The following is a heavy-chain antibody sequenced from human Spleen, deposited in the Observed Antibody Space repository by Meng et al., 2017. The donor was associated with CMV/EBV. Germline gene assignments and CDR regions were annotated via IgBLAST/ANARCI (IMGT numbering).Heavy chain of an antibody. V-gene: IGHV4-4*07. D-gene: IGHD1-1*01. CDR2: IYTSGST. CDR3: ARDQLIDPLGDFDY. CDR1: GGSISRYY. J-gene: IGHJ4*02. Sequence: VPLQGSVTGLVKPSETPSLTCPVSGGSISRYYWSWIRQPAGKGLEWIGRIYTSGSTNYNPSLKSRVTMTVDPSKNQFSLKLSSVTAADTAVYYCARDQLIDPLGDFDYWGQGTLVTVSS.